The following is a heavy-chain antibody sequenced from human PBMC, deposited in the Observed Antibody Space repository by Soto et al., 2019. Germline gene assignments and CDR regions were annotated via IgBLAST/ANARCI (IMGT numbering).Heavy chain of an antibody. D-gene: IGHD3-16*02. CDR1: GYTFTSYG. Sequence: ASVKVSCKASGYTFTSYGISWVRQAPGQGLEWMGWISAYNGNTNYAQKLQGRVTMTTDTSTSTAYMELRSLRSDDTAVYYCARDSYIWGSYREYYYYYYMDVWGKGTTVTVSS. CDR2: ISAYNGNT. J-gene: IGHJ6*03. CDR3: ARDSYIWGSYREYYYYYYMDV. V-gene: IGHV1-18*01.